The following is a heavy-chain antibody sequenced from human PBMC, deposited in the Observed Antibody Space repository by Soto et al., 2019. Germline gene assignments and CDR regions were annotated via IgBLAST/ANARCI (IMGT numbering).Heavy chain of an antibody. CDR2: IYYSGST. D-gene: IGHD3-10*01. CDR1: GGSISSYY. J-gene: IGHJ6*03. V-gene: IGHV4-59*01. Sequence: PSETLSLTCTVSGGSISSYYWSWIRQPPGKGLEWIGYIYYSGSTNYNPSLKSRVTISVDTSKNQFSLKLSSVTAADTAVYYCANMAYIYYYMDVWGKGTTVTVSS. CDR3: ANMAYIYYYMDV.